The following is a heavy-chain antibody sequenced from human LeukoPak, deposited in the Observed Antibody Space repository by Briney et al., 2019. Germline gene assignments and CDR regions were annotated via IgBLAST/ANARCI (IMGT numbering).Heavy chain of an antibody. Sequence: SETLSLTCTVSGGSISSSSYSWGWIRQPPGKGLEWIGSIYYSGSTYYNPSLKSRVTISVDTSKNQFSLKLSSVTAADTAVYYCARDEVAGNNWFDPWGQGTLVTVSS. J-gene: IGHJ5*02. V-gene: IGHV4-39*02. CDR1: GGSISSSSYS. D-gene: IGHD6-19*01. CDR2: IYYSGST. CDR3: ARDEVAGNNWFDP.